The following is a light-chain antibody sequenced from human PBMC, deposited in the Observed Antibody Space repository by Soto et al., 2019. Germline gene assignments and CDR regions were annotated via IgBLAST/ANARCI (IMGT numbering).Light chain of an antibody. V-gene: IGKV1-27*01. CDR3: QKHNTAPWT. J-gene: IGKJ1*01. CDR1: QGISKY. Sequence: DIQLTQFPSSLSASVGDRATITCRASQGISKYVAWYQHKPGKVPKLLIYATSTLQSEVPSRFSASGSGTDFTLTISSLQPEDVATYYCQKHNTAPWTFGQGTKV. CDR2: ATS.